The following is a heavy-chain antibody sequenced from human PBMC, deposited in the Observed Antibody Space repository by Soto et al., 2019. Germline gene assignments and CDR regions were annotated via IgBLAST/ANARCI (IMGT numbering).Heavy chain of an antibody. CDR2: IYYSGST. J-gene: IGHJ6*02. CDR1: GGSISSSSYY. Sequence: PSETLSLTCTVSGGSISSSSYYWGWIRQPPGKGLEWIGNIYYSGSTYYNPSLKSRATISVDTSKNQLSLKLNSVTAADTAAYYCVCLSSNYHGVGVWGQGTTVTVSS. CDR3: VCLSSNYHGVGV. D-gene: IGHD3-16*02. V-gene: IGHV4-39*01.